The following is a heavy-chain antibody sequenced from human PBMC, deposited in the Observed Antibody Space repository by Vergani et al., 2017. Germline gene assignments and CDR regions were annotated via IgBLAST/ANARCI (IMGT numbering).Heavy chain of an antibody. J-gene: IGHJ4*02. CDR3: ARDLFYYDSSGYYSGFFDY. CDR2: ISSSSSYI. D-gene: IGHD3-22*01. Sequence: EVQLVASGGGLVKPGGSLRLSCAASGFTFCSYSMNWVRQAPGKGLEWVSSISSSSSYIYYADSVKGRFTISRDNAKNSLYLQMNSLRAEDTAVYYCARDLFYYDSSGYYSGFFDYWGQGTLVTVSS. V-gene: IGHV3-21*01. CDR1: GFTFCSYS.